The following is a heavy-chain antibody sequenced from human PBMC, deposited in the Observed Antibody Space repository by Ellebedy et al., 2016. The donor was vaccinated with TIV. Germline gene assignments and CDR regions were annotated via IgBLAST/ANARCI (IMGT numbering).Heavy chain of an antibody. J-gene: IGHJ4*02. CDR2: ISPYNGHT. CDR3: ARDRQSLLQPVHFDF. V-gene: IGHV1-18*04. D-gene: IGHD2-2*01. CDR1: GYTFSSYG. Sequence: ASVKVSCKTSGYTFSSYGISWVRRVPGQGLEWLGWISPYNGHTNYVQKLQGRVTMTTDTSTSTAYMELRSLRSDDTAVYYCARDRQSLLQPVHFDFWGQGTLVTVSS.